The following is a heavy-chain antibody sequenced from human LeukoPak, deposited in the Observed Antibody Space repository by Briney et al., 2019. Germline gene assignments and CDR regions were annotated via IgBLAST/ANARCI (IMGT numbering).Heavy chain of an antibody. D-gene: IGHD5-12*01. V-gene: IGHV4-61*02. CDR1: GGSISSGDYY. Sequence: PSETLSLTCTVSGGSISSGDYYWSWIRQPAGKGLEWIGRIYTTGSTNYKPSLKSRVTMSIDTFKNQFSLRLSSVTAADTAVYFCAREHSGYDRADSWGQGTLVTVSS. CDR3: AREHSGYDRADS. CDR2: IYTTGST. J-gene: IGHJ4*02.